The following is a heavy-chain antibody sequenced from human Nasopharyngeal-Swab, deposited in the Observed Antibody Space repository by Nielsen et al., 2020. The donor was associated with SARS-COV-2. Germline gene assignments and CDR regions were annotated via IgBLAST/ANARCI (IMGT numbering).Heavy chain of an antibody. J-gene: IGHJ4*02. CDR2: ISAYNGNT. D-gene: IGHD6-13*01. CDR1: GYTFTSYG. V-gene: IGHV1-18*01. CDR3: ARTRIAGQEYYFDY. Sequence: ASVKASCKASGYTFTSYGISWVRQAPGQGLEWMGWISAYNGNTNYAQKLQGRVTMTTDTSTSTAYMELRSLRSDDTAVYYCARTRIAGQEYYFDYWGQGTLVTVSS.